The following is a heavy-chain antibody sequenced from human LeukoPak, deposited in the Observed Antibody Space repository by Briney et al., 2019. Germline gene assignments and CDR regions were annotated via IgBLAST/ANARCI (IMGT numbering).Heavy chain of an antibody. CDR2: IYRGGNT. CDR1: GGSISHFY. J-gene: IGHJ4*02. CDR3: AREDCSGGSCYLDY. V-gene: IGHV4-4*07. D-gene: IGHD2-15*01. Sequence: TTSETLSLTCSVSGGSISHFYWSLIRQPAGKGLEWIGRIYRGGNTNYNPSLKSRVIMSVDTSKNQFALKLSSVTAADTAVYFCAREDCSGGSCYLDYWGQGAPVTVSS.